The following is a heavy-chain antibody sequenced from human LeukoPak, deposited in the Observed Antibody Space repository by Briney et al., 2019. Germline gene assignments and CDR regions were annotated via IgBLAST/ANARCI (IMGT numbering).Heavy chain of an antibody. V-gene: IGHV4-4*07. CDR3: AREGLVIAAAATGHLDY. J-gene: IGHJ4*02. D-gene: IGHD6-13*01. Sequence: PSETLSLTCTVSGGSISSYYWSWIRQPAGKGLEWIGRIYTSGSTNYNPSLKSRVTMSVDTSKNQFSLTLSSVTAADTAVYYCAREGLVIAAAATGHLDYWGQGTLVTVSS. CDR2: IYTSGST. CDR1: GGSISSYY.